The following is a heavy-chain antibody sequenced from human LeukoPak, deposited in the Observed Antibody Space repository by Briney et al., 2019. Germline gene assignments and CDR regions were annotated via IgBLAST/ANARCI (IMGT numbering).Heavy chain of an antibody. CDR1: GGSISSYY. CDR3: ARDGGGDAHFDY. CDR2: IYYSGST. Sequence: PSETLSLTCTVSGGSISSYYWSWIRQPPGKGLEWIGYIYYSGSTNYNPSLKSRVTISVDTSKNQFSLKLSSVTAADTAVHYCARDGGGDAHFDYWGQGTLVTVSS. D-gene: IGHD3-16*01. J-gene: IGHJ4*02. V-gene: IGHV4-59*01.